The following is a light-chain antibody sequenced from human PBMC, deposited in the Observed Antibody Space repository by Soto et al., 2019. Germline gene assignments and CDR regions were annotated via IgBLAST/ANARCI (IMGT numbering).Light chain of an antibody. CDR1: QSIRSY. V-gene: IGKV1-39*01. CDR2: EAS. Sequence: DIQMTQSPSSLSASVGDRVTITCGASQSIRSYLNWYQQKPEKAPELLIYEASSLQSGVPSRFSGSASGTDFTIKISSMQTEDVATYYCQQSYTTPFNXGPGTKVYIK. J-gene: IGKJ3*01. CDR3: QQSYTTPFN.